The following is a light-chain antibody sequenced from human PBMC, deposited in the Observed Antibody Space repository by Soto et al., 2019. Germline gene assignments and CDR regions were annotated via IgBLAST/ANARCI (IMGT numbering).Light chain of an antibody. CDR3: LQYNGYYRT. J-gene: IGKJ1*01. V-gene: IGKV1-5*01. CDR1: QSVSGW. Sequence: DIQMTQSPSTMSASVGDTVTVTCRASQSVSGWLAWYQQKPGEAPKLLIYDASALPRGVPSRFSGSGSGTTFTLTISSLQSDDFATYYCLQYNGYYRTFGQGTKVDIK. CDR2: DAS.